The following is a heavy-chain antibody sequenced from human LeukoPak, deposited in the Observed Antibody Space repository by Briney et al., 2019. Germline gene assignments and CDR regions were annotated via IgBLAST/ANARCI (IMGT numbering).Heavy chain of an antibody. CDR1: GYTFSSHY. CDR3: ARSGYNCGRGDY. Sequence: ASVKLSCTASGYTFSSHYISWVRQAPGQGLEWVGGISAYNGKTSYAETLKGRVTMTTDTSTSTVYMDMRSLRSDDTAVYYCARSGYNCGRGDYCGRGPLALVSS. V-gene: IGHV1-18*01. D-gene: IGHD1-1*01. J-gene: IGHJ4*02. CDR2: ISAYNGKT.